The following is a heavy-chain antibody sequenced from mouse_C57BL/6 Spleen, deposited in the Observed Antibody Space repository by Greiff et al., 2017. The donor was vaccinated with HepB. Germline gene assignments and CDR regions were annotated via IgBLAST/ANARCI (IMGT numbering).Heavy chain of an antibody. D-gene: IGHD2-3*01. Sequence: QVQLQQPGAELVRPGSSEKLSCKASGYTFTSYWMDWVKQRPGQGLEWIGNIYPSDSETHYNQKFKDKATLTVDKSSSTAYMQLSSLTSEDSAVYYCARTYDGYPFAYWGQGTLVTVSA. CDR2: IYPSDSET. CDR1: GYTFTSYW. CDR3: ARTYDGYPFAY. V-gene: IGHV1-61*01. J-gene: IGHJ3*01.